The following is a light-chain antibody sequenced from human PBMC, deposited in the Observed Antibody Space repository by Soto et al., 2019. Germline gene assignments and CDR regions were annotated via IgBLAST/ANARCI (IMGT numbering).Light chain of an antibody. CDR2: DAS. J-gene: IGKJ2*01. Sequence: EIVLTQSPATLSLSPGERATLSSRASQSVSRYVAWYHQKPGQAPSLLIFDASTRATGIPARFSGSGSGTDFTLTISSLEPEDFGDYYCQRRSTWAYTFGQGTKVDIK. CDR1: QSVSRY. CDR3: QRRSTWAYT. V-gene: IGKV3-11*01.